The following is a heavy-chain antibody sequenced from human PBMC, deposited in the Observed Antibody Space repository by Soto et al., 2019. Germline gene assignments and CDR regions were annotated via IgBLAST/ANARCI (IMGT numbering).Heavy chain of an antibody. V-gene: IGHV5-51*01. Sequence: KISCKASGYSFTNYWIGWVRQMPGKGLEWMGIIYPGDSGIRYSPSFQGQVTISADKSINTAYLQWSSLKASDTAMYYGASLIVGDINFQYWGQGTLVTVSS. CDR1: GYSFTNYW. CDR3: ASLIVGDINFQY. J-gene: IGHJ1*01. CDR2: IYPGDSGI. D-gene: IGHD1-26*01.